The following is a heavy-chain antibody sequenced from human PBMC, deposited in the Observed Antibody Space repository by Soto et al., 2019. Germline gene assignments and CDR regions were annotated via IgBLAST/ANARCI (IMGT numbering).Heavy chain of an antibody. CDR3: ARSMHYSDGSNYSPFDY. J-gene: IGHJ4*02. V-gene: IGHV4-61*05. CDR2: FYYTGTT. Sequence: SETLSLTCTVSGGSISSNDCYWAWIRQPPGKGLEWIGYFYYTGTTNYNPSLKSRVTISVDASKNQFSLRLSSLTAADTAVYYCARSMHYSDGSNYSPFDYWGQGTLVTVSS. CDR1: GGSISSNDCY. D-gene: IGHD3-22*01.